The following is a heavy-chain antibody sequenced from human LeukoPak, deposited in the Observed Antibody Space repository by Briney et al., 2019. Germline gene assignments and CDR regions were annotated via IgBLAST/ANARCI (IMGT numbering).Heavy chain of an antibody. CDR2: IIPIFGTA. CDR1: GGTFSSYA. CDR3: ARPGTTSDAFDI. V-gene: IGHV1-69*13. Sequence: SVKVSCKATGGTFSSYAISWVRQAPGQGLDWMGGIIPIFGTANYAQKFEGRVTITADESTSTAYMELSSLRSEDTAVYYCARPGTTSDAFDIWGQGTMVTVSS. J-gene: IGHJ3*02. D-gene: IGHD1-1*01.